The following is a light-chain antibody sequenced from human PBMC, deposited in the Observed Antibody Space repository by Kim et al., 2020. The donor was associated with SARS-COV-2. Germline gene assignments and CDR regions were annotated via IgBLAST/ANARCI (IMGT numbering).Light chain of an antibody. V-gene: IGKV3-11*01. CDR2: DAS. CDR1: QSVDTY. CDR3: QHRSNWPLST. J-gene: IGKJ2*02. Sequence: LSPGERATLSLSASQSVDTYLAWYQHKPGQAPRLLIYDASNRAAGIPARFSGSGSGTDFTLTIGSLEPEDFAVYYCQHRSNWPLSTFGQGTKLEI.